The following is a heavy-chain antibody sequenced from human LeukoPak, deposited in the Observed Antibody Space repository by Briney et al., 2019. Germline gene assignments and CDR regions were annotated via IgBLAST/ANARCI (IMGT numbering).Heavy chain of an antibody. CDR3: ARWVYDRSGYYPDWYFDL. Sequence: SETPSLTCAVSGGSISGYYWTWIRQPPGKRLEWVGYIYSSGSTNYNPSLQSRLTMSVDTSKNQFSLKLTSVTAADTAVYYCARWVYDRSGYYPDWYFDLWGRGTLVTVSS. CDR2: IYSSGST. J-gene: IGHJ2*01. CDR1: GGSISGYY. V-gene: IGHV4-59*08. D-gene: IGHD3-22*01.